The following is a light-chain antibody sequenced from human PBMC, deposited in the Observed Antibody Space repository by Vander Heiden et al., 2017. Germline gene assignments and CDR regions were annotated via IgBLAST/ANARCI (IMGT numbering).Light chain of an antibody. CDR3: QQYISSPWT. V-gene: IGKV3-20*01. CDR1: QSVNRNY. J-gene: IGKJ1*01. Sequence: EIVLTQSPGTLSLSPGERATLSCRASQSVNRNYLAWFQQKPGQAPRLLIYTASSRATGIPDRFSGRGSGTDFTLTIRRLEPDDFAVYYCQQYISSPWTFGQGTKVEIK. CDR2: TAS.